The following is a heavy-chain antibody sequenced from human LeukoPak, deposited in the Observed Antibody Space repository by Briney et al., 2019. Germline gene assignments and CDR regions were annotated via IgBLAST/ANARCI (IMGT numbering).Heavy chain of an antibody. CDR3: AYYFDY. Sequence: SETPSLTCTVSGGSISSSSYYWGWIRQPPGKGLEWTGSIYYSGSTYYNPSLKSRVTISVDTSKNQFSLKLSSVTAADTAVYYCAYYFDYWGQGTLVTVSS. CDR1: GGSISSSSYY. V-gene: IGHV4-39*05. CDR2: IYYSGST. J-gene: IGHJ4*02.